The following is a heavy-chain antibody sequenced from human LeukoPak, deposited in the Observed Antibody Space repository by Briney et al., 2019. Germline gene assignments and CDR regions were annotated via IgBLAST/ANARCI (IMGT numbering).Heavy chain of an antibody. Sequence: GGSLRLSCAASGFTVSSNYMSWVRQAPGKGLECVSVIYSGGSTYYADSVKGRFTISRDNSKNTLYLQMNSLRAEDTAVYYCARYPHYCSGGSCYSSYYYGMDVWGQGTTVTVSS. CDR2: IYSGGST. V-gene: IGHV3-66*01. CDR3: ARYPHYCSGGSCYSSYYYGMDV. CDR1: GFTVSSNY. D-gene: IGHD2-15*01. J-gene: IGHJ6*02.